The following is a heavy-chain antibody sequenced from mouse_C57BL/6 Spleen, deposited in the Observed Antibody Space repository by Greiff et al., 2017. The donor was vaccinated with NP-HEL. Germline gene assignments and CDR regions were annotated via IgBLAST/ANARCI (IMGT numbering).Heavy chain of an antibody. CDR3: ARDLNYGSSYDAMDY. CDR2: IDPSDSYT. Sequence: QVQLKQPGAELVRPGTSVKLSCKASGYTFTSYWMHWVKQRPGQGLEWIGVIDPSDSYTNYNQKFKGKATLTVDTSSSTAYMQLSSLTSEDSAVYYCARDLNYGSSYDAMDYWGQGTSVTVSS. V-gene: IGHV1-59*01. CDR1: GYTFTSYW. J-gene: IGHJ4*01. D-gene: IGHD1-1*01.